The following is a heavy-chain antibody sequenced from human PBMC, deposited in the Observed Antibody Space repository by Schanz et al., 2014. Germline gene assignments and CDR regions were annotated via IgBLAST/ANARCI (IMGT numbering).Heavy chain of an antibody. CDR2: FIPILDVG. Sequence: QVQPVQSGAEVKKPGSSVKVSCKASRSTFSSYTISWVRQARGQGLEWVGRFIPILDVGNYAQQFQGRVTFTADKSTSTAYMELSSLRYEDTALYYCARGTMPGTFDIWGQGTMVTVSS. CDR3: ARGTMPGTFDI. V-gene: IGHV1-69*02. D-gene: IGHD2-2*01. CDR1: RSTFSSYT. J-gene: IGHJ3*02.